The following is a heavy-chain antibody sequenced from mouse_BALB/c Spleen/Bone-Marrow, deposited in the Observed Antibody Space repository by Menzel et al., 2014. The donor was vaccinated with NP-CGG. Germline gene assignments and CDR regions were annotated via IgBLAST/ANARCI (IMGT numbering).Heavy chain of an antibody. D-gene: IGHD2-14*01. Sequence: VQLKDSGPGLVKPSQSLSLTCTVTGYSITSDYAWNWIRQFPGNKLEWMGYISYSGSTSYNPSLKSRVSITRDTSKNQFFLQLNSVTTEDTATYYCARGGYDDAMDYWGQGTSVTVSS. CDR3: ARGGYDDAMDY. J-gene: IGHJ4*01. V-gene: IGHV3-2*02. CDR1: GYSITSDYA. CDR2: ISYSGST.